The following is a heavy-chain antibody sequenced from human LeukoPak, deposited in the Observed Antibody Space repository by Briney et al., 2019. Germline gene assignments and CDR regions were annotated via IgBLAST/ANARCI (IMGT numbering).Heavy chain of an antibody. CDR3: ARSTFFSSSCFDY. CDR1: AFTFSTYN. D-gene: IGHD6-13*01. Sequence: GGSLRLSCAASAFTFSTYNMNWVRQAPGKGLEWVSSITSSSSYTFYADSVKGRFTISRDNAKNSLYLQMNSLRAEDTALYYCARSTFFSSSCFDYWGQGTLVTVSS. V-gene: IGHV3-21*04. CDR2: ITSSSSYT. J-gene: IGHJ4*02.